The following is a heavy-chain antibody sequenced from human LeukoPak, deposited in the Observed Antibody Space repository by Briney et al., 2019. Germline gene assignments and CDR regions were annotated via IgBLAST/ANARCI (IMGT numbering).Heavy chain of an antibody. CDR2: ISWNSGSI. D-gene: IGHD6-13*01. J-gene: IGHJ5*02. CDR1: GFTFDDYA. CDR3: AKELYSSSWYNWFDP. Sequence: PGGSLRLSCAASGFTFDDYAMHWVRQAPGKGLEWVSGISWNSGSIGYADSVKGRFTISRDNAKNSLYLQMNSLRAEDTALYYCAKELYSSSWYNWFDPWGRGTLVTVSS. V-gene: IGHV3-9*01.